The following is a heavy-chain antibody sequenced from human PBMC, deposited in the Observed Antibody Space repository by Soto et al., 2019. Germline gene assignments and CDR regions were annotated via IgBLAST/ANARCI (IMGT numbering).Heavy chain of an antibody. J-gene: IGHJ6*02. Sequence: SETLSLTCTVSGDSISSGGYSWSWIRQPPGKGLEWIGYIYHSGSTYYNPSLKSRVTISVDTSKNQFSLKLSSVTAADTADYYCARTSYYDSSGYYNMDVWGQGTTVTVS. CDR3: ARTSYYDSSGYYNMDV. D-gene: IGHD3-22*01. CDR1: GDSISSGGYS. CDR2: IYHSGST. V-gene: IGHV4-30-2*01.